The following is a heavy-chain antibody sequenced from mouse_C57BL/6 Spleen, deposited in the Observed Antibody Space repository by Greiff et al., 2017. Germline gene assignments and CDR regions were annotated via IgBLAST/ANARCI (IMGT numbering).Heavy chain of an antibody. V-gene: IGHV1-52*01. D-gene: IGHD1-1*01. CDR3: ARDTTVVAHWYFDV. Sequence: VQLQQPGAELVRPGSSVKLSCKASGYTFTSYWMHWVKQRPIQGLEWIGNIDPSDSETHYTQKFKDKATLTVDKSSSTAYMQLSSLTSEDSAVYYCARDTTVVAHWYFDVWGTGTTVTVSS. CDR2: IDPSDSET. J-gene: IGHJ1*03. CDR1: GYTFTSYW.